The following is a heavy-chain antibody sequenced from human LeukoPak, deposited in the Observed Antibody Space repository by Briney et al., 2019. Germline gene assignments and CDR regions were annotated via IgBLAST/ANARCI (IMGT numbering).Heavy chain of an antibody. D-gene: IGHD2-2*01. J-gene: IGHJ6*03. CDR3: ARVACSSTSCHGYYYYMDV. CDR2: ISSSGSTI. CDR1: GFTFSDYY. V-gene: IGHV3-11*04. Sequence: MPGGSLRLSCAASGFTFSDYYMSWIRQAPGKGLEWVSYISSSGSTIYYADSVKGRFTISRDNAKNSLYLQMNSLRAEDTAVYYCARVACSSTSCHGYYYYMDVRGKGTTVTVSS.